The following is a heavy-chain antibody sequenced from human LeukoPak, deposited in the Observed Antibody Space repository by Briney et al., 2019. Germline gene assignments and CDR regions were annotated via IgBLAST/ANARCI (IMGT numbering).Heavy chain of an antibody. Sequence: PGGSLRLSCAASGFTFSSSVMSWVRQAPGKGLEWVSTISGSGDTTIYADSVKGRFTISRDNSKNTLSLQMSSLYPEDTAIYYCARSGYDSSGYYYVVYWGQGTLVTVSS. CDR1: GFTFSSSV. D-gene: IGHD3-22*01. CDR2: ISGSGDTT. V-gene: IGHV3-23*01. J-gene: IGHJ4*02. CDR3: ARSGYDSSGYYYVVY.